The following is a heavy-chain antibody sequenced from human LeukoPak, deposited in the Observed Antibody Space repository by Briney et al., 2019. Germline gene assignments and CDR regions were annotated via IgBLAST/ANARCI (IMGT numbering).Heavy chain of an antibody. V-gene: IGHV1-24*01. CDR3: ATASYWYSSGWFSRYFDY. CDR2: FDPEDGET. D-gene: IGHD6-19*01. Sequence: GASVKVSCKVSGYTLTELSMHWVRQAPGKGLEWMGGFDPEDGETIYAQKFQGRATMTEDTSTDTAYMELSSLRSEDTAVYYCATASYWYSSGWFSRYFDYWGQGTLVTVSS. J-gene: IGHJ4*02. CDR1: GYTLTELS.